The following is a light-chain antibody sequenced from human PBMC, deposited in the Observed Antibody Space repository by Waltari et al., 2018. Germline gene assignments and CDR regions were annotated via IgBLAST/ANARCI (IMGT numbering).Light chain of an antibody. V-gene: IGKV1-12*01. CDR3: LQYLSSPHS. J-gene: IGKJ2*03. CDR1: QSISSW. Sequence: DIQMTPSPSSLSASVGDTVTITCRASQSISSWLAWYQQKPGKAPNLLIYKASSLQSWVPSRFSGGGSGTDFTLTISSLQPEDFATYYCLQYLSSPHSFGHGTKVEIK. CDR2: KAS.